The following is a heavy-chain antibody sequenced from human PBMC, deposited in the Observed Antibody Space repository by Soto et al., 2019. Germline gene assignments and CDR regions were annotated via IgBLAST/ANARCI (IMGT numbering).Heavy chain of an antibody. D-gene: IGHD6-13*01. CDR1: GDSVSSSYYY. CDR3: ARRGSSRQIYPSGMDV. CDR2: IFYSGST. Sequence: QVQLQESGPGLVKPSETLSLTCTVSGDSVSSSYYYWGWIRQPPGKGLEWIGSIFYSGSTYYNPSLKSRVTISVDTSKNQFSLKLSSVTAADTAVYYCARRGSSRQIYPSGMDVWGPGTTVTVSS. J-gene: IGHJ6*02. V-gene: IGHV4-39*01.